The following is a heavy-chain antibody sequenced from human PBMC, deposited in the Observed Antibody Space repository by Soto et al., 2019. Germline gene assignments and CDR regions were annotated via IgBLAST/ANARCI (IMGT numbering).Heavy chain of an antibody. D-gene: IGHD3-22*01. Sequence: SETLSLTCAVSGGSISSGGYSWSWIRQPPGKGLEWIGYIYHSGSTYYNPSLKSRVTISVDRSKNHFSVKLSSVTAADTAVYYCARAYYDTNGYSLDPWGQGTLVTVSS. V-gene: IGHV4-30-2*02. CDR2: IYHSGST. CDR1: GGSISSGGYS. CDR3: ARAYYDTNGYSLDP. J-gene: IGHJ5*02.